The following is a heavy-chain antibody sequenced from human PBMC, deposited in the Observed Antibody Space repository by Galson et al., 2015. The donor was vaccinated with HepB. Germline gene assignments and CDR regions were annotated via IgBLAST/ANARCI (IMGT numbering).Heavy chain of an antibody. Sequence: SLRLSCAASGFMFNSYSMNWVRQAPGKGLEWVASIGSSGNDIYYAGSAKGRFTISRDNARNSLYLQMNSLRVEDTAVYYCVREVQRVIPLDYWGQGTLVTVSS. D-gene: IGHD6-25*01. CDR2: IGSSGNDI. J-gene: IGHJ4*02. CDR3: VREVQRVIPLDY. V-gene: IGHV3-21*01. CDR1: GFMFNSYS.